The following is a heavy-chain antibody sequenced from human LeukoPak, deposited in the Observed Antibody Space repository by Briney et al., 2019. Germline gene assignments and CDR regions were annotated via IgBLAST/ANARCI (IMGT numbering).Heavy chain of an antibody. CDR1: GFTFNSYS. V-gene: IGHV3-48*04. CDR3: VRDNPRCCGVVPANIDDY. J-gene: IGHJ4*02. D-gene: IGHD2-15*01. CDR2: ISSSSSTI. Sequence: GGSLRLSCAASGFTFNSYSMNWVRQAPGKGLEWVSYISSSSSTIYYADSVKGRFTMSRDNAKNSLYLQMNSLRAEDTAVYYCVRDNPRCCGVVPANIDDYWGQGTLVTVSS.